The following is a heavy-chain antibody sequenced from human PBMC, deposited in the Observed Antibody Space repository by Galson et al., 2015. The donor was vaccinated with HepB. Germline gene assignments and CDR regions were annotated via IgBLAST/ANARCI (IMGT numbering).Heavy chain of an antibody. V-gene: IGHV3-21*01. J-gene: IGHJ4*02. CDR1: GFTFSSYS. CDR3: ARDFGDGYNILGY. CDR2: ISSSSSYI. D-gene: IGHD5-24*01. Sequence: LRLSCAASGFTFSSYSMNWVRQAPGKGLEWVSSISSSSSYIYYADSVKGRFTISRDNAKNSLYLQMNSLRAEDTAVYYCARDFGDGYNILGYWGQGTLVTVSS.